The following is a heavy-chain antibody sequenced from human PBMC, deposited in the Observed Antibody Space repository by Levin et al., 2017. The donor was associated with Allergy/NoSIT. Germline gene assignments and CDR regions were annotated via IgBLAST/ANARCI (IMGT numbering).Heavy chain of an antibody. CDR1: DGSNSGYY. D-gene: IGHD6-13*01. CDR2: VSYSGST. Sequence: GSLRLSCTVSDGSNSGYYWSWIRQPPGKGLEWIGYVSYSGSTNYNPSLDSRVTISMDTSRSHFSLKLSSVTAADTAVYYCARTRWAAVGSPSYYFDYWGQGSLVIVSS. V-gene: IGHV4-59*08. CDR3: ARTRWAAVGSPSYYFDY. J-gene: IGHJ4*02.